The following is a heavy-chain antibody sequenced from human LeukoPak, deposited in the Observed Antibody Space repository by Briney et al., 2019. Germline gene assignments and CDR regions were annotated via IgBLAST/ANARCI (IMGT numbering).Heavy chain of an antibody. CDR1: GFTFSSYS. D-gene: IGHD2-21*02. J-gene: IGHJ4*02. Sequence: PGGSLRLSCAGSGFTFSSYSMTWVRQAPGKGLEWVSSITSSSNYMYYADSLKGRFTISRDNAKSSQYLQMNSLRAEDTAVYYCAKSQSGDFPNWDYWGQGTLVTVSS. CDR3: AKSQSGDFPNWDY. CDR2: ITSSSNYM. V-gene: IGHV3-21*01.